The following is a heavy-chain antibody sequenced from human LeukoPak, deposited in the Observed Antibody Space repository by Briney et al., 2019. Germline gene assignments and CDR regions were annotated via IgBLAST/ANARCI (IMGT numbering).Heavy chain of an antibody. CDR1: GFTFSSYG. CDR3: AKFSDVDPFDP. D-gene: IGHD3-10*01. CDR2: ISGSGGST. Sequence: GGSLRLSCAASGFTFSSYGMSWVRQAPGKGLEWVPAISGSGGSTYYADSVKGRFTISRDNSKNTLYLQMNSLRAEDTAVYYCAKFSDVDPFDPWGQGTLVTVSS. J-gene: IGHJ5*02. V-gene: IGHV3-23*01.